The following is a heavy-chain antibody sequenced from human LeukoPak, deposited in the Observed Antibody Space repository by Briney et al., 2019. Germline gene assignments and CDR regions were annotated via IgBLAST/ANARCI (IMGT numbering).Heavy chain of an antibody. V-gene: IGHV3-23*01. J-gene: IGHJ6*02. Sequence: GGSLRLSCAASRFTFSSSAMSWVRQAPGKGLEWVSTISDSGGNTFYADSVKGRFTISRDNSKNTLYLQMNSLRAEDTAVYYCAKLGYCSSTNCYYYYYYGMDVWGQGPTDTVSS. CDR3: AKLGYCSSTNCYYYYYYGMDV. CDR2: ISDSGGNT. CDR1: RFTFSSSA. D-gene: IGHD2-2*01.